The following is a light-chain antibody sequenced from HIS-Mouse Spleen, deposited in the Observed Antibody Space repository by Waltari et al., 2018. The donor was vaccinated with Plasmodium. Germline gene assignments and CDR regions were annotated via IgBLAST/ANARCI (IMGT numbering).Light chain of an antibody. Sequence: QSVLTQPPSASGTPGQRVTISCSGSSSNIGSNYVYWYHQLPGTAPKLLIYRNNKRPSGIPDRFSGSKSGTSATLGITGLQTGDEADYYCGTWDSSLSAVVFGGGTKLTVL. CDR2: RNN. CDR3: GTWDSSLSAVV. J-gene: IGLJ2*01. V-gene: IGLV1-51*02. CDR1: SSNIGSNY.